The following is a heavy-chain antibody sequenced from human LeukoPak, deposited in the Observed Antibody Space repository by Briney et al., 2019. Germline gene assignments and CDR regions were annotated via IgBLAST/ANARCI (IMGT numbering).Heavy chain of an antibody. CDR3: AKDLDRAYDHYGIYA. D-gene: IGHD1-14*01. Sequence: PGGSLSLSCIASGCTFSSYAMCWVRQAPGKGLEWVSAVSDSGYSAHYADSVKGRFTISRDNSKNTLYLQMNSLRAEDTAVYYCAKDLDRAYDHYGIYAWGQGTTVTVSS. J-gene: IGHJ6*02. V-gene: IGHV3-23*01. CDR2: VSDSGYSA. CDR1: GCTFSSYA.